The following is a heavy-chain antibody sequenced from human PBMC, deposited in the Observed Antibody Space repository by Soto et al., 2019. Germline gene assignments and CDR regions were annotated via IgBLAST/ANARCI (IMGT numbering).Heavy chain of an antibody. CDR3: AGRYSGFDYRLDY. V-gene: IGHV4-31*03. CDR1: GGSINNGGYY. J-gene: IGHJ4*02. Sequence: QVQLQESGPGLVKPSQTLSLTCTVSGGSINNGGYYWSWIRQQPGKGLEWIGFIHYSGSTYYNPSLKSRVTISVDTSKNQFSLRMTSVTAADTAVYYCAGRYSGFDYRLDYWGQGTLVTVSS. CDR2: IHYSGST. D-gene: IGHD5-12*01.